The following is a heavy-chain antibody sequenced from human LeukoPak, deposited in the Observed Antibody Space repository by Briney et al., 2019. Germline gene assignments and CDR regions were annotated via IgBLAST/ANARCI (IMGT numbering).Heavy chain of an antibody. D-gene: IGHD5-18*01. J-gene: IGHJ6*02. Sequence: KASETLSLTCAVYGGSFSGYYWSWIRQPPGKGLEWIGEINHSGSTNYNPSPKSRVTISVDTSKNQFSLKLSSVTAADTAVYYCARGLRQLWLRYYYYGMDVWGQGTTVTVSS. CDR3: ARGLRQLWLRYYYYGMDV. V-gene: IGHV4-34*01. CDR1: GGSFSGYY. CDR2: INHSGST.